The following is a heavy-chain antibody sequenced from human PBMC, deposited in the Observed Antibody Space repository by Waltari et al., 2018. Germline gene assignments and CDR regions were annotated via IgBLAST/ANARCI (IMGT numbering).Heavy chain of an antibody. CDR3: ARVGEWEPYDAFDI. CDR1: GGSISRYY. D-gene: IGHD1-26*01. Sequence: QVQLQESGPGLGKPSETLSLTCTVSGGSISRYYWSWIRQPPGKGLEWIGYIYYSGSTNYTPSLKSRVTISVVPSKNQFSLKQSSVTAADTAVYYCARVGEWEPYDAFDIWGQGTMVTVSS. J-gene: IGHJ3*02. CDR2: IYYSGST. V-gene: IGHV4-59*01.